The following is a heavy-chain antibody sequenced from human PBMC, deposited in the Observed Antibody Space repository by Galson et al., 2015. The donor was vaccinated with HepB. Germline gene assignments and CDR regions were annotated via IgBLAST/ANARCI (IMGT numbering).Heavy chain of an antibody. Sequence: SLRLSCAASGFTFSSYGMHWVRQAPGKGLEWVAFIRYDGSNKYYADSVKGRFTISRDNSKNTLYLQMNSLRAEDTAVYYCAKDLTGDIVVVPAAMRVSYYYYGMDVWGQGTTVTVSS. CDR3: AKDLTGDIVVVPAAMRVSYYYYGMDV. D-gene: IGHD2-2*01. CDR2: IRYDGSNK. CDR1: GFTFSSYG. V-gene: IGHV3-30*02. J-gene: IGHJ6*02.